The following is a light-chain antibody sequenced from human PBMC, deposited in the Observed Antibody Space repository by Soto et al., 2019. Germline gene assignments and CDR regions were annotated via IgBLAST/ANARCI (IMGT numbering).Light chain of an antibody. V-gene: IGLV2-14*01. Sequence: QSALTQPASVSGSPGQSITISCTGTSSDVGGYNYVSWYQQHPGKAPKVMIYEVNNRPSGVSSRFSGSKSGNTASLTISGLQAEDEADYYCSSYTTSSTLVFGGGTKLTVL. J-gene: IGLJ3*02. CDR2: EVN. CDR3: SSYTTSSTLV. CDR1: SSDVGGYNY.